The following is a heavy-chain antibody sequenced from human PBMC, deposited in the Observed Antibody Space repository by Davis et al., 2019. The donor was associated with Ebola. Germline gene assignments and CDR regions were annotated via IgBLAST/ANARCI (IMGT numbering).Heavy chain of an antibody. CDR3: AKNSYSSGWPLDY. J-gene: IGHJ4*02. D-gene: IGHD6-19*01. Sequence: PGGSLRLSCAASGFTFSSYGMHWVRQAPGKGLEWVAIVAYDGGNKYYADFVKGRFTISRDNSKNTLYLQMNSLRAEDTAVYYCAKNSYSSGWPLDYWGQGTLVTVSS. CDR2: VAYDGGNK. CDR1: GFTFSSYG. V-gene: IGHV3-30*18.